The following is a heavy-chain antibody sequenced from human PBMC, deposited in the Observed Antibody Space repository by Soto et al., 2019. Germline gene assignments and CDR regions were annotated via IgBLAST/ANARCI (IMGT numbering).Heavy chain of an antibody. CDR3: AREITPLTTDWYFDL. J-gene: IGHJ2*01. V-gene: IGHV4-30-4*01. CDR2: IFDSGST. Sequence: QVQLQESGPGLVKPSQTLSLTCTVSGGSISGGVYYWSWIRQPQGKGLEWIGYIFDSGSTYYNPCLKSRVTISVDTSKNQCSLRLSSLTAADTAVYYCAREITPLTTDWYFDLWGRGTLVTVSS. D-gene: IGHD4-17*01. CDR1: GGSISGGVYY.